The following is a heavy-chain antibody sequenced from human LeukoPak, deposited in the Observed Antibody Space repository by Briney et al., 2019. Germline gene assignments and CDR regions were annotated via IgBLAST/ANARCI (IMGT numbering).Heavy chain of an antibody. V-gene: IGHV4-59*08. Sequence: SETLSLTCSVSGGSISSFYWSWIRQPPGKGLEWIGYIYYSGSTNYNPSLKSRVTISVDTSKNQFSLKLSSVTAADTAVYYCARVLYYGSGSDFDYWGQGTLVTVSS. CDR3: ARVLYYGSGSDFDY. CDR1: GGSISSFY. D-gene: IGHD3-10*01. CDR2: IYYSGST. J-gene: IGHJ4*02.